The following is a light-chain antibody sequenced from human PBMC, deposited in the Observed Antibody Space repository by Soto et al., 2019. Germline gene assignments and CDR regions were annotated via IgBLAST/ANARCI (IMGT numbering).Light chain of an antibody. J-gene: IGKJ1*01. CDR1: ETVNSNY. CDR2: GAS. V-gene: IGKV3-20*01. CDR3: QQYGSSRT. Sequence: EILFTQSPGTLSLSPGERATLSCRASETVNSNYLAWYQHKRGQAPRLLIYGASSRATGIPDRFSGSGSGTDFTLTITRLEPEDFAIYYCQQYGSSRTFGQGTKVDIK.